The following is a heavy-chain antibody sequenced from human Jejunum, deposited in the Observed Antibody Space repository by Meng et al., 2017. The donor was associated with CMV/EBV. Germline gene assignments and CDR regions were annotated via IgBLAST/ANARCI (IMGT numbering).Heavy chain of an antibody. Sequence: HGLLQWSGPGLVKSSETLTLTGFVSAGPISGYYWSWIRQPAGKGLEWIGRIYTSGSTHYNPSLKSRLTMSVDLAKNQISLKLSSVTAADTAVYYCARESGSYYWFDPWGQGTLVTVSS. V-gene: IGHV4-4*07. CDR1: AGPISGYY. D-gene: IGHD1-26*01. CDR3: ARESGSYYWFDP. CDR2: IYTSGST. J-gene: IGHJ5*02.